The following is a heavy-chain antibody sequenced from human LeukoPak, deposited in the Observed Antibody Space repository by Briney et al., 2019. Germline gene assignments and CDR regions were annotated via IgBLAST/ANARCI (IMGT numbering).Heavy chain of an antibody. V-gene: IGHV3-23*01. D-gene: IGHD3-22*01. CDR1: GFTFSSYA. J-gene: IGHJ3*02. CDR2: ISGSGGST. CDR3: AKDKVAVTMIVAADAFDI. Sequence: GGSLRLSCAASGFTFSSYAMSWVRQAPGKGLEWVSGISGSGGSTYYADSVKGRFTISRDNSKNTLYLQMNSLRAEDTAVYYCAKDKVAVTMIVAADAFDIWGQGTMVTVSS.